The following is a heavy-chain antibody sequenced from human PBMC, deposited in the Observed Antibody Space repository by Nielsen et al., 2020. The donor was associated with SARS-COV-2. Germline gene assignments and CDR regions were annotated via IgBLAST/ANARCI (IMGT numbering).Heavy chain of an antibody. CDR2: ISSGGHSI. CDR3: VRGEFGDYRISV. Sequence: GESLKISCAASGFAFRTHSMNWLRQAPGKGLEWISYISSGGHSIYYADFVKGRFTISRDNAKNSLYLQMNSLRDEDTAVYYCVRGEFGDYRISVWGQGTLVTVSS. CDR1: GFAFRTHS. D-gene: IGHD2-21*02. V-gene: IGHV3-48*02. J-gene: IGHJ4*02.